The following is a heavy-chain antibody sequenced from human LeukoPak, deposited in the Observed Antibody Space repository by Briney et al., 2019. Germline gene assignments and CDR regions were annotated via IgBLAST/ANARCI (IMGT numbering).Heavy chain of an antibody. J-gene: IGHJ6*03. Sequence: AASVKVSCKASGGTFTSYDINWVRQATGQGLEWMGWMNPNSGNTGYAQKFQGRVTITRNTSISTAYMELSSLRSEDTAVYYCARGLRGFLESGYYYYMDVWGKGTTVTVSS. CDR2: MNPNSGNT. V-gene: IGHV1-8*03. CDR1: GGTFTSYD. CDR3: ARGLRGFLESGYYYYMDV. D-gene: IGHD3-3*01.